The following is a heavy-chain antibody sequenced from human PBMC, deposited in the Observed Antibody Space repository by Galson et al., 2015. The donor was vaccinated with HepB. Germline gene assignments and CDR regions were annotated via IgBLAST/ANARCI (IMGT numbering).Heavy chain of an antibody. CDR1: GGSFSGYY. Sequence: ETLSLTCAVYGGSFSGYYWSWIRQPPGKGLEWIGEINHSGSTNYNPSLKSRVTISVDTSKNQFSLKLSSVTAADTAVYYCARARGYYGSGSRPYRYYFDYWGQGTLVTVSS. D-gene: IGHD3-10*01. J-gene: IGHJ4*02. CDR3: ARARGYYGSGSRPYRYYFDY. CDR2: INHSGST. V-gene: IGHV4-34*01.